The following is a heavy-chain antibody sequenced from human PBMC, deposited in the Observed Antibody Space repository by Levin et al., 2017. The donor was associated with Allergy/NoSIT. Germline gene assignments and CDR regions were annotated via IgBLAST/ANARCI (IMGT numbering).Heavy chain of an antibody. CDR2: IYYSGST. D-gene: IGHD3-10*01. CDR1: GGSISSYY. J-gene: IGHJ2*01. Sequence: PSETLSLTCTVSGGSISSYYWSWIRQPPGKGLEWIGYIYYSGSTNYNPSLKSRVTISVDTSKNQFSLKLSSVTAADTAVYYCARHSPITMVRGVISIWYFDLWGRGTLVTVSS. V-gene: IGHV4-59*01. CDR3: ARHSPITMVRGVISIWYFDL.